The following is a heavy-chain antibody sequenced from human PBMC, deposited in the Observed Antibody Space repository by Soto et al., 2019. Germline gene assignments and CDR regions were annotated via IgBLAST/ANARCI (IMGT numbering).Heavy chain of an antibody. V-gene: IGHV1-69*12. J-gene: IGHJ6*02. CDR1: GGTFNNYA. D-gene: IGHD6-19*01. CDR2: IMPIFGRP. CDR3: ATWLKEAGIGGNYYAGMDV. Sequence: QVQLVQSGAEVKKPGSSVKVSCKASGGTFNNYAFSWVRQAPGQGLEWLGGIMPIFGRPDYAPKFRDRVTITADAATTTAHMELSSLRSEHTAVYYCATWLKEAGIGGNYYAGMDVWGQGTTVTVSS.